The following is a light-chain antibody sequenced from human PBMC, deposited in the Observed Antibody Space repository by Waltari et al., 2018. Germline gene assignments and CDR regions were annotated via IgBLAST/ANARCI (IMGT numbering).Light chain of an antibody. CDR3: SSVAGRWS. CDR1: GSDFRDYDF. V-gene: IGLV2-8*01. J-gene: IGLJ2*01. CDR2: EVR. Sequence: QSALTQPPSASGSPGQSVTISCTGSGSDFRDYDFVSWYQQHPGKAPKVILYEVRKRFLGVPVRVSGSKSGNTASLAVSWLQAGDEADYYCSSVAGRWSFGGGTKLTVL.